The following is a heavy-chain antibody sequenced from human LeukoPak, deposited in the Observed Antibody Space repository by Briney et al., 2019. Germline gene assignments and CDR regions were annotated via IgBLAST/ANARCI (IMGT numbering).Heavy chain of an antibody. D-gene: IGHD6-13*01. CDR3: AKDTYPGIAAAGTFTR. J-gene: IGHJ4*02. CDR2: ISSDWTTT. V-gene: IGHV3-74*01. Sequence: GGSLRLSCPVSGITFSGYWVHWVRQAPGKGLVWVSRISSDWTTTTYADSVKGRFTISRDNSKNTLYLQMNSLRAEDTAVYYCAKDTYPGIAAAGTFTRWGQGTLVTVSS. CDR1: GITFSGYW.